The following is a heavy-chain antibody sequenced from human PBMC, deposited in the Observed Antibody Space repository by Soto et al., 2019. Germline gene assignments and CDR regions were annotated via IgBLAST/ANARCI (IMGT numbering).Heavy chain of an antibody. CDR1: GFTFSSYA. CDR3: ARDPRDNIVVVVAARDHGMDV. D-gene: IGHD2-15*01. J-gene: IGHJ6*02. V-gene: IGHV3-30-3*01. CDR2: ISYDGSNK. Sequence: QVQLVESGGGVVQPGRSLRLSCAASGFTFSSYAMHWVRQAPGKGLEWVAVISYDGSNKYYADSVKGRFTISRDNSKNTLYLQMNRLRAEDTAVYYCARDPRDNIVVVVAARDHGMDVWGQGTTVTVSS.